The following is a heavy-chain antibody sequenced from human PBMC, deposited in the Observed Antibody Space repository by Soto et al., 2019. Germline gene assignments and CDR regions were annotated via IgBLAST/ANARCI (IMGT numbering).Heavy chain of an antibody. J-gene: IGHJ4*02. CDR2: IYYSGST. CDR1: GGSISSGGYY. D-gene: IGHD3-9*01. Sequence: PSETLSLTCTVSGGSISSGGYYWSWIRQHPGKGLEWIGYIYYSGSTYYNPSLKSRVTISVDTSKNQFSLKLSSVTAADTAVYYCARVGAKDYDILTGPGYFDYWGQGTLVTVSS. CDR3: ARVGAKDYDILTGPGYFDY. V-gene: IGHV4-31*03.